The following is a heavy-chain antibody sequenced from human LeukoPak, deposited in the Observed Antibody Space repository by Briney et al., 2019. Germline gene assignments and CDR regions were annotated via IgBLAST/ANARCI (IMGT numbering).Heavy chain of an antibody. D-gene: IGHD3-22*01. CDR2: IVVGSGNT. Sequence: EASVKVSCKASGFTFTSSAMQWVRQARGQRLEWTGWIVVGSGNTNYAQKFQERVTITRDMSTSTAYMELSSLRSEDTAVYYCAASTYDSSGYLLDYWGQGTLVTVSS. V-gene: IGHV1-58*02. CDR1: GFTFTSSA. CDR3: AASTYDSSGYLLDY. J-gene: IGHJ4*02.